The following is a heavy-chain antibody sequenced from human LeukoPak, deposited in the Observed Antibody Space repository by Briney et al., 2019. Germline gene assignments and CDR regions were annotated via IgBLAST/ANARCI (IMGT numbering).Heavy chain of an antibody. CDR2: IRYDGSNK. CDR1: GFTFSTYC. Sequence: GGSMRLSCAASGFTFSTYCMHRVRQAPGKGLEWVAFIRYDGSNKYYADSVKGRFTISRDNSKNTLYLQMNSLRAEDTAVYFCAKDKDPWKSTSISDFEYWGQGTLVTVSS. D-gene: IGHD1-1*01. CDR3: AKDKDPWKSTSISDFEY. J-gene: IGHJ4*02. V-gene: IGHV3-30*02.